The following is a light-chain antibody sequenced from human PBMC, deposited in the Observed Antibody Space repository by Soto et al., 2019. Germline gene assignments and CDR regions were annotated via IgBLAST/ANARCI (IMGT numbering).Light chain of an antibody. CDR3: SSYAGSNNGDVG. CDR2: EVS. J-gene: IGLJ2*01. CDR1: SSDVGGYNY. Sequence: QSALTQPPSAAGSPGQAVTISCTGTSSDVGGYNYVSWYQQHPGKAPKLMIYEVSKRPSGVPDRFSGSKSGNTASLTVSGLQAEDEADYYCSSYAGSNNGDVGFGGGTKLTVL. V-gene: IGLV2-8*01.